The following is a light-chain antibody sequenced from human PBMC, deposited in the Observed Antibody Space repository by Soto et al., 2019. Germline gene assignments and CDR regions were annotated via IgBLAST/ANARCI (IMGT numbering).Light chain of an antibody. CDR1: GSDVGAYNY. CDR2: EVI. CDR3: GSFVGGTTLI. V-gene: IGLV2-8*01. Sequence: QSALTQSPSASGIRGQSVTICCSGTGSDVGAYNYLSWYQHHPGKAPKLIIYEVIKRPSGVPDRFSGSKSGTTASLTVSGLQTEDEAVYYCGSFVGGTTLIFGGGTKLTVL. J-gene: IGLJ2*01.